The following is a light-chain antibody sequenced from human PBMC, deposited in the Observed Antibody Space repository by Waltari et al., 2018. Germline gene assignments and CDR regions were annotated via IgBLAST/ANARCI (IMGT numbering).Light chain of an antibody. J-gene: IGLJ2*01. CDR1: SSDVGSYNL. CDR2: EGS. CDR3: CSYAGSSTYVV. V-gene: IGLV2-23*01. Sequence: QSALTQPASVSGSPGQSITISCTGTSSDVGSYNLVSWYQQHPGNAPKLMIYEGSKRPSGVSNRFSGSKSGNAASLTISGRQAEDEADYYCCSYAGSSTYVVFGGGTKLTVL.